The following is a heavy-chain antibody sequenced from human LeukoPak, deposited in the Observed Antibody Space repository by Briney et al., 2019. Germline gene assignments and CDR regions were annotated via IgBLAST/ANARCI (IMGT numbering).Heavy chain of an antibody. J-gene: IGHJ4*02. V-gene: IGHV4-59*01. CDR3: ARHIFGHLFDY. D-gene: IGHD3-3*02. CDR2: VYHTGHT. Sequence: SGTLSLTCTVSGDSISGYYWSWIRQPPGKGLEWIGYVYHTGHTHYGPSLKSRVTVSLDTSRDQVSLMLSSVTAADTAVYYCARHIFGHLFDYWGQGTLVLVSS. CDR1: GDSISGYY.